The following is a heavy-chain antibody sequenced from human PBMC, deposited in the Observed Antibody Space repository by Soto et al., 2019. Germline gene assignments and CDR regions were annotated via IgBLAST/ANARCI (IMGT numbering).Heavy chain of an antibody. V-gene: IGHV1-18*01. J-gene: IGHJ4*02. D-gene: IGHD6-6*01. CDR1: GYTFTSYG. CDR3: ARDWGLYSSPSSLLLYFDY. CDR2: VSAYNGNT. Sequence: ASVKVSCKASGYTFTSYGISWVRQAPGQGLEWMGWVSAYNGNTNYAQKLQGRVTMTTDISTSTAYMELRSLRSDDTAVYYCARDWGLYSSPSSLLLYFDYWGQGTLVTVSS.